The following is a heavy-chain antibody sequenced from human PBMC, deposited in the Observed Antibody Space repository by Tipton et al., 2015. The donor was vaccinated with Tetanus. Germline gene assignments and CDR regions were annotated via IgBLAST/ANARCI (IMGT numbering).Heavy chain of an antibody. D-gene: IGHD1-7*01. CDR3: ARANYDSSKKGPFDS. CDR1: GVSVTTYH. Sequence: TLSLTCNVSGVSVTTYHWSWIRQPPGKGLEWIGYITDTGRTNYSPSLRNRLTISIDTSKTHFSLRLDSVTAADTAVYYCARANYDSSKKGPFDSWGQGSLVIVSS. CDR2: ITDTGRT. V-gene: IGHV4-59*02. J-gene: IGHJ4*02.